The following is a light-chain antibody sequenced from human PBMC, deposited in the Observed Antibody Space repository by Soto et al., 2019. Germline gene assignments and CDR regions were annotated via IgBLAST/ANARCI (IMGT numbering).Light chain of an antibody. CDR1: SSDVGSYNL. V-gene: IGLV2-23*01. J-gene: IGLJ2*01. CDR2: EGI. Sequence: QSLLTQPASVSGSPGQSITISCTGTSSDVGSYNLVSWYQQHPGKAPKLIIYEGIKRPSGVSNRFSASKSDNTASLTISGLQAEDESDYYCCSYAGGTTSYVVFGRGTKLTVL. CDR3: CSYAGGTTSYVV.